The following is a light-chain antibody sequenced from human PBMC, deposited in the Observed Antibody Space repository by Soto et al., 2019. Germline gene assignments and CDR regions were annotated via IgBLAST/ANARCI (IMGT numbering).Light chain of an antibody. CDR1: QSISSY. V-gene: IGKV3-11*01. Sequence: EIVLTQSPATLSLSPGERATLSCRASQSISSYLAWYQQKPGQAPRLLIYGASNGATGIPARFSGSGSGTAFTLTISSLEPEDFAVYYCQQRSNWPPAFGQGTRVEIK. CDR2: GAS. CDR3: QQRSNWPPA. J-gene: IGKJ1*01.